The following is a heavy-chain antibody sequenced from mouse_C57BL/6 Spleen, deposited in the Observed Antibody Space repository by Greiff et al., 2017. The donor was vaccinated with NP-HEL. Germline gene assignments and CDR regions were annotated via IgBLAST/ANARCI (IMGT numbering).Heavy chain of an antibody. V-gene: IGHV1-26*01. CDR2: INPNNGGT. CDR3: AREDDYDG. CDR1: GYTFTDYY. D-gene: IGHD2-4*01. J-gene: IGHJ3*02. Sequence: VHVKQSGPELVKPGASVKISCKASGYTFTDYYMNWVKQSHGKSLEWIGDINPNNGGTSYNQKFKGKATLTVDKSSSTAYMELRSLTSEDSAVYYCAREDDYDGWGQGTLVTVSA.